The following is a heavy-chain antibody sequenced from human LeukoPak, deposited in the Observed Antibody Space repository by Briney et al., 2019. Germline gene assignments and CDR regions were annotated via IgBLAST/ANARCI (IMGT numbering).Heavy chain of an antibody. Sequence: PGGSLRLSCVASGFTFDDYGMNWVRQAPGKGLEWVSGINWNGDSTTYADSVKGRFTISRDNAKNSLYLQMNSLRAEDTAVYYCARDDYVWGVNYYYYYMDVWGKGTTVTVSS. D-gene: IGHD3-16*01. J-gene: IGHJ6*03. CDR1: GFTFDDYG. CDR3: ARDDYVWGVNYYYYYMDV. V-gene: IGHV3-20*04. CDR2: INWNGDST.